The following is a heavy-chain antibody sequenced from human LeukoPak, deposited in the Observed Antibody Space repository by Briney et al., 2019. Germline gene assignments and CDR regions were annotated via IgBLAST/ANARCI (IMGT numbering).Heavy chain of an antibody. CDR2: IVVGSGNT. D-gene: IGHD2-2*01. CDR3: AAVGSTPAAFDI. J-gene: IGHJ3*02. Sequence: GASVQVSCKPSGFTFTSSSMQWVRQARGQRLEWIGWIVVGSGNTNYAQKFQERVTITRDMSTSTAYMELSSLRSEDTAVYYCAAVGSTPAAFDIWGQGTMVTVSS. CDR1: GFTFTSSS. V-gene: IGHV1-58*02.